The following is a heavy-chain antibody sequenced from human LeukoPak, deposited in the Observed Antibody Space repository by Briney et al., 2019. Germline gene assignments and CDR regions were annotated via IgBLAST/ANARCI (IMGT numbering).Heavy chain of an antibody. CDR2: IYYSGTT. D-gene: IGHD5-18*01. CDR3: AKRAGGFSYYNWFDP. Sequence: SETLSLTCTVSGYSITSAYYWGWIRQPPGKGLEWIGSIYYSGTTHYNPSLESRVTISVDTSKNQFSLKLASVTAADTAIYYCAKRAGGFSYYNWFDPWGQGTLVTVSS. J-gene: IGHJ5*02. V-gene: IGHV4-38-2*02. CDR1: GYSITSAYY.